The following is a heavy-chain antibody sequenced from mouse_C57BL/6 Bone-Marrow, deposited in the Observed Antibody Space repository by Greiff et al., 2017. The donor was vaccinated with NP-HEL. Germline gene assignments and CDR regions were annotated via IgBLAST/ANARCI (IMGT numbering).Heavy chain of an antibody. CDR3: ARWFSRTTVVATYYFDY. D-gene: IGHD1-1*01. CDR2: IDPSDSYT. V-gene: IGHV1-59*01. CDR1: GYTFTSYW. J-gene: IGHJ2*01. Sequence: QVQLQQPGAELVRPGTSVKLSCKASGYTFTSYWMHWVKQRPGQGLAWIGVIDPSDSYTNYNQKFKGKATLTVDTSSSTAYMQLSSLTSEDSAVYYCARWFSRTTVVATYYFDYWGQGTTLTVSS.